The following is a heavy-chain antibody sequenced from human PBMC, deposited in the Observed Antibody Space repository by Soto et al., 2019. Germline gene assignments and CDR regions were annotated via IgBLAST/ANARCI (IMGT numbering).Heavy chain of an antibody. D-gene: IGHD3-9*01. CDR3: AVVDYDILPGYRGWFAP. CDR2: IIPILGIA. CDR1: GGTFSSYT. J-gene: IGHJ5*02. Sequence: GASVKVSCKASGGTFSSYTISWVRQAPGQGLEWMGRIIPILGIANYAQKFQGRVTITADKSTSTAYMELSSLRSEDTAVYYCAVVDYDILPGYRGWFAPWGQGTLVPVSS. V-gene: IGHV1-69*02.